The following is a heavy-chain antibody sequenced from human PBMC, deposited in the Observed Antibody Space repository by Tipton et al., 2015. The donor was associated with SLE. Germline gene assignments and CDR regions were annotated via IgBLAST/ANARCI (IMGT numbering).Heavy chain of an antibody. D-gene: IGHD3-22*01. Sequence: TLSLTCSVSGGSMSYHYWSWIRQPPGKGLEWIGYIYYTGNTNYNPSLKSRVTMSVDTAKNQFSLKLTSVTAADTAVYYCARGFRYSSGPGAYRGQGTLVTVSS. J-gene: IGHJ4*02. CDR2: IYYTGNT. V-gene: IGHV4-59*11. CDR3: ARGFRYSSGPGAY. CDR1: GGSMSYHY.